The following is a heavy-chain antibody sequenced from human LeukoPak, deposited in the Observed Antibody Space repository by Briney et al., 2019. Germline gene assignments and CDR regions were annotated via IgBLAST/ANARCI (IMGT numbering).Heavy chain of an antibody. CDR3: ARDGERRTPAAAGNGEVNY. Sequence: ASVKVSCKASGYTLTGYYIHWMRQAPGQGLEWMGWINPNSGATYYAQMFQGRVTMTRDTSISTAYMELSSLRSDDTAVYYCARDGERRTPAAAGNGEVNYWGQGTLVTVSS. J-gene: IGHJ4*02. CDR1: GYTLTGYY. V-gene: IGHV1-2*02. D-gene: IGHD6-13*01. CDR2: INPNSGAT.